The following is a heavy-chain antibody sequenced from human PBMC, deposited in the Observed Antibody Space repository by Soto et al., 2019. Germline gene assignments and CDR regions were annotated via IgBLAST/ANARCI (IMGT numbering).Heavy chain of an antibody. D-gene: IGHD6-19*01. V-gene: IGHV4-39*01. CDR2: IYYSGST. CDR1: GGSISSSSYY. Sequence: QLQLQESGPGLVKPSETLSLTCTVSGGSISSSSYYWGWIRQPPGKGLEWIGSIYYSGSTYYNPSLKSRVTIAVDTSKNQFSLKLSSVTAADTAVYYCASGIAVAGAFDPWGQGTLVTVSS. J-gene: IGHJ5*02. CDR3: ASGIAVAGAFDP.